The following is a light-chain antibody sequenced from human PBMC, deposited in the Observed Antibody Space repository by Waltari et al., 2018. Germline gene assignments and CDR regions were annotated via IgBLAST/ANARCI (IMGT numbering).Light chain of an antibody. V-gene: IGLV3-21*02. CDR3: QVWDTSSDDYFV. CDR1: NIGHKR. J-gene: IGLJ1*01. Sequence: SYVLTQPPSVSVAPGQTARITCGGANIGHKRVYWYQQRPGQAPILVVSDDSDRPSGIPERFSGSNSGNTATLTISRVEAGDEADYYCQVWDTSSDDYFVFGTGTQVTVL. CDR2: DDS.